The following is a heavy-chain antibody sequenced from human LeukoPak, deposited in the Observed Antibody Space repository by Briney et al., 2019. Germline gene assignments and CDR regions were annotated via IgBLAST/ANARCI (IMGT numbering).Heavy chain of an antibody. Sequence: SETLSLTCTVSGGSISSYYWSWIRQPPGKGLEWIGYIYYSGSTNYNPSLKSRVTISVDTSKNQFSLKLSSVTAADTAVYYCARHPNMVYYYDSSGYQPFDYWGQGTLVTVSS. CDR3: ARHPNMVYYYDSSGYQPFDY. J-gene: IGHJ4*02. CDR1: GGSISSYY. CDR2: IYYSGST. V-gene: IGHV4-59*08. D-gene: IGHD3-22*01.